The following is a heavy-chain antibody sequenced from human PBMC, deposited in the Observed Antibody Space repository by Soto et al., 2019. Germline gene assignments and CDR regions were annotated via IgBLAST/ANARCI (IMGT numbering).Heavy chain of an antibody. V-gene: IGHV4-31*02. CDR1: CGAISSGGYY. D-gene: IGHD1-20*01. CDR3: ARDPGITGDLDAFDI. J-gene: IGHJ3*02. CDR2: IYYSGST. Sequence: SVPLVLTWTVSCGAISSGGYYCSSICQHPGKGLEWIGYIYYSGSTYYNPSLKSRVTISVDTSKNQFSLKLSSVTAADTAVYYCARDPGITGDLDAFDIWGQGTMVTVSS.